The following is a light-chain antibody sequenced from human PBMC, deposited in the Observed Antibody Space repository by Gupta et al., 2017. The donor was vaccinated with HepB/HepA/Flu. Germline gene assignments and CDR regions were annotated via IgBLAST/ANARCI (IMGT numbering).Light chain of an antibody. J-gene: IGKJ4*01. Sequence: EIVLTQSPATLSLSPGERATLSCRASQSVSSYLAWSQQKPGQAPRLLIYDASNRATGIPARFSGSGSGTDFTLTISSLEPEDFAVYYGQQRSNWPPKLTFGGGTKVEIK. CDR2: DAS. CDR1: QSVSSY. V-gene: IGKV3-11*01. CDR3: QQRSNWPPKLT.